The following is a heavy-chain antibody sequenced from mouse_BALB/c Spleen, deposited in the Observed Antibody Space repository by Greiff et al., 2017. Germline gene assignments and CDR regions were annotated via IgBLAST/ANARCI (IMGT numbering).Heavy chain of an antibody. V-gene: IGHV1-7*01. Sequence: QVQLKQSGAELAKPGASVKMSCKASGYTFTSYWMHWVKQRPGQGLEWIGYINPSTGYTEYNQKFKDKATLTADKSSSTAYMQLSSLTSEDSAVYYCARDYGSLDVWGAGTTVTVSS. D-gene: IGHD1-1*01. CDR1: GYTFTSYW. CDR2: INPSTGYT. J-gene: IGHJ1*01. CDR3: ARDYGSLDV.